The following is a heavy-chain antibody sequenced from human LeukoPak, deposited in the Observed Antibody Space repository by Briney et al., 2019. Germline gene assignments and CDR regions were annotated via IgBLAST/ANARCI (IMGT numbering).Heavy chain of an antibody. V-gene: IGHV4-59*01. J-gene: IGHJ3*02. CDR1: GGSISSYY. CDR3: ARDSPKDAFYI. Sequence: PSETLSLTSTVSGGSISSYYWSWIRQPQGKGLEWIGYIYYSGSTNYNPSLRSRVTISVDTSKNQFSLRLSSVTAADTAVYYCARDSPKDAFYIWGQGTMVTVSS. CDR2: IYYSGST.